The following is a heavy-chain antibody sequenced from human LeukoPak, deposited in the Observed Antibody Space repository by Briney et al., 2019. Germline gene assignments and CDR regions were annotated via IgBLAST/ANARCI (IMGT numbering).Heavy chain of an antibody. CDR3: ARGRNLVATSGCFDY. CDR1: GFTFSSYS. V-gene: IGHV3-21*01. CDR2: ISSSSSYI. J-gene: IGHJ4*02. Sequence: PGGSLRLSCAASGFTFSSYSMNWVRQAPGKGLEWVSSISSSSSYIYYADSVKGRFTISRDNAKNSLYLQMNSLRAEDTAVYYCARGRNLVATSGCFDYWGQGTLVTVSS. D-gene: IGHD5-12*01.